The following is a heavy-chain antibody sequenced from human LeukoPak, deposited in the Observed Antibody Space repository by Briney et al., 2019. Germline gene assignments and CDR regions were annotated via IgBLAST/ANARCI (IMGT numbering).Heavy chain of an antibody. J-gene: IGHJ4*02. CDR1: GFTFSSYS. Sequence: QPGGSLRLSCAASGFTFSSYSMNWVRQAPGKGLEWVSYISSSSSTIYYADSVKGRFTISRDNAKNSLYLQMNSLRDEDTAAYYCARDATVRGVTPYYFDYWGQGTLVTVSS. V-gene: IGHV3-48*02. D-gene: IGHD3-10*01. CDR3: ARDATVRGVTPYYFDY. CDR2: ISSSSSTI.